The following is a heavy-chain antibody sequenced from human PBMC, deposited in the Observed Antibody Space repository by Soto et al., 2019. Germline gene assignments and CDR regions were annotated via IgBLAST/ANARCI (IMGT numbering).Heavy chain of an antibody. CDR3: ARVNNYYGSGSYYFDY. Sequence: SETLSLTCTVSGGSISSFYWSWIRQPPGKGLEWIGYIYYSGSTNYNPSLKSRVTISVDTSKNQFSLKLSSVTAADTAVYYCARVNNYYGSGSYYFDYWGQGTLVTVSS. D-gene: IGHD3-10*01. J-gene: IGHJ4*02. CDR2: IYYSGST. V-gene: IGHV4-59*08. CDR1: GGSISSFY.